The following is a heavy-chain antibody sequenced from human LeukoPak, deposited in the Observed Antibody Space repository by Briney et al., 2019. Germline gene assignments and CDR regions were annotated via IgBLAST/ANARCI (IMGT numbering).Heavy chain of an antibody. CDR3: GLSGNYYYYYMDV. J-gene: IGHJ6*03. CDR1: GYTFTSYG. CDR2: ISAYNGNT. D-gene: IGHD6-25*01. Sequence: GASVKVSCKASGYTFTSYGISWVRQAPGQGLEWMGWISAYNGNTNYAQKLQGRVTMTTDTSTTTAYMELSSLRSDDTAIYYCGLSGNYYYYYMDVWGKGTTVTISS. V-gene: IGHV1-18*01.